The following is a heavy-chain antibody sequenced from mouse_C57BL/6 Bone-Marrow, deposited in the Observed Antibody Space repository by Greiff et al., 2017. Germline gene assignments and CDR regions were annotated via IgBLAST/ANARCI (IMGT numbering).Heavy chain of an antibody. V-gene: IGHV1-64*01. CDR2: IHPNSGST. Sequence: VQLQQSGAELVKPGASVKLSCKASGYTFTSYWMHWVKQRPGQGLEWIGMIHPNSGSTNYNEKYKSKATLTVDKSSSTAYMQISSLTSEDAAVYYCARKMGIYYDYSWFAYWGQGTLVTVSA. CDR3: ARKMGIYYDYSWFAY. CDR1: GYTFTSYW. J-gene: IGHJ3*01. D-gene: IGHD2-4*01.